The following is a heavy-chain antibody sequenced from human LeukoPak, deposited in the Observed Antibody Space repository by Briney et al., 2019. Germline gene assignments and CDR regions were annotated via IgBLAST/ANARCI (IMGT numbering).Heavy chain of an antibody. Sequence: GGSLRLSCEASGFIFSNYGMLWVRQALGKGLEWLALIWYDGQTKFYADSVKGRFTISRDNSGNTLFLHMTSLRVEDTAVYYCAREWGRIAVAGGPGYWGQGALVTVSS. CDR2: IWYDGQTK. V-gene: IGHV3-33*01. J-gene: IGHJ4*02. CDR1: GFIFSNYG. CDR3: AREWGRIAVAGGPGY. D-gene: IGHD6-19*01.